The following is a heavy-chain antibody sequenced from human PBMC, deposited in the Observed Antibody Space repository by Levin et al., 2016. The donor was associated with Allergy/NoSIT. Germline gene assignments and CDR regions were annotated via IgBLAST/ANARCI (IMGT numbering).Heavy chain of an antibody. Sequence: ASVKVSCKAYGNIFINYGVSWVRQVPGQGLEWMGWIHNNNGHAKYAQRFQGRVTMTTDTSTTTASLELRSLRSDDTAVYYCARADWFSIYDYYYMDVWGQGTTVTVS. CDR3: ARADWFSIYDYYYMDV. CDR2: IHNNNGHA. D-gene: IGHD2-21*01. V-gene: IGHV1-18*01. J-gene: IGHJ6*03. CDR1: GNIFINYG.